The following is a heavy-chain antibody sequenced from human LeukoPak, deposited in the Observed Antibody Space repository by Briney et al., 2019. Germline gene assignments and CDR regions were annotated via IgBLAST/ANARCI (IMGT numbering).Heavy chain of an antibody. Sequence: GGSLRLSCAASGFTFSSYAMSWVRQAPGKGLEWVSAISGSGGSTYYADSVKGRFTISRDNSKNTLYLQMNSLSAEDTAVYYCAKHDELGYCSSTSCAHFDYWGQGTLVTVSS. V-gene: IGHV3-23*01. CDR1: GFTFSSYA. D-gene: IGHD2-2*01. CDR3: AKHDELGYCSSTSCAHFDY. J-gene: IGHJ4*02. CDR2: ISGSGGST.